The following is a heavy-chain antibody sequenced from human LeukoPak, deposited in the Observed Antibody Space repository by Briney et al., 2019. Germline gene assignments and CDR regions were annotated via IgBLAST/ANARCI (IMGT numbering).Heavy chain of an antibody. Sequence: PGESLSLSCVASAFTFRNYWMAWVRQAPGKGLEWVANIKTDGSEEYYLDSVKDRFTISRDNSKNSLYLQMNSLRAEDTAVYYCARSPALVAYFDFWGQGTQVTVSS. CDR2: IKTDGSEE. CDR1: AFTFRNYW. D-gene: IGHD2-2*01. J-gene: IGHJ4*02. V-gene: IGHV3-7*01. CDR3: ARSPALVAYFDF.